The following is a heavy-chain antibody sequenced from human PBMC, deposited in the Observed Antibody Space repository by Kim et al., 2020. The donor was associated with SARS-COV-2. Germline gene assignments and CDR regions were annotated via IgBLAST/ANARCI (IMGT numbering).Heavy chain of an antibody. V-gene: IGHV4-39*07. D-gene: IGHD3-10*01. Sequence: LMSRVAISVDTSKNQFSLKLSSVTAADTAVYDCAREGANYYGSGKHGMDVWGQGTTVTVSS. J-gene: IGHJ6*02. CDR3: AREGANYYGSGKHGMDV.